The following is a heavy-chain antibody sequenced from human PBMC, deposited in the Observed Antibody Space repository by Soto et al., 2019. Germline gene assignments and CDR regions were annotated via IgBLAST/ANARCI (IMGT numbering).Heavy chain of an antibody. V-gene: IGHV4-34*01. CDR1: VGSFSGYY. CDR3: ARVGGYFDY. CDR2: INHSGST. Sequence: SETLSLTGAVYVGSFSGYYWSWIRQPPGKGLEWIGEINHSGSTNYNPSLKSRVTISVDTSKNQFSLKLSSVTAADTAVYYCARVGGYFDYWGQGTLVTVSS. J-gene: IGHJ4*02. D-gene: IGHD3-16*01.